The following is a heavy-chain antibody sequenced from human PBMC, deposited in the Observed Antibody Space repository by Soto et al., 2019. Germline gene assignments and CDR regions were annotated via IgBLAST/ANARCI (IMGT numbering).Heavy chain of an antibody. D-gene: IGHD4-4*01. CDR3: AREEDYLYFNYSGFDAFDI. J-gene: IGHJ3*02. CDR1: GGTFSSYA. Sequence: SVKVSCKASGGTFSSYAISWVRRAPGQGLEWMGGIIPIFGTANYAQKFQGGVTITADKSTSTAYMELSSLRSEDTAVYYCAREEDYLYFNYSGFDAFDIWGQGTMVTVSS. V-gene: IGHV1-69*06. CDR2: IIPIFGTA.